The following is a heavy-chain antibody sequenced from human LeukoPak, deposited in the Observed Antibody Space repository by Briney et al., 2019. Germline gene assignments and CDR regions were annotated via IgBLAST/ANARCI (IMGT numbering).Heavy chain of an antibody. CDR2: ISGSGGSK. CDR3: ERVQPSVAFDI. Sequence: GGSLRLSCAASGFTFSSYVMSGVRQAPGKGREGVSVISGSGGSKYYADPVKGRFNISRDNSKNTLYLQMNSLRAEDTAVYYCERVQPSVAFDIWGQGTMVTVSS. D-gene: IGHD3-10*01. V-gene: IGHV3-23*01. J-gene: IGHJ3*02. CDR1: GFTFSSYV.